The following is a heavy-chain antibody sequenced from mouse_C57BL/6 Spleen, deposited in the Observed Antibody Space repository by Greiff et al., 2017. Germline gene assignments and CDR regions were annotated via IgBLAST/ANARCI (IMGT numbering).Heavy chain of an antibody. J-gene: IGHJ2*01. Sequence: QVQLQQPGAELVRPGSSVKLSCKASGYTFTSYWMDWVKQRPGQGLEWIGNIYPSDSETHYNQKFKDKATLAVDKSSSTAYMQLSSLTSEDSAVYYCARHTTVVATFDYWGQGTTLTVSS. CDR1: GYTFTSYW. CDR3: ARHTTVVATFDY. CDR2: IYPSDSET. V-gene: IGHV1-61*01. D-gene: IGHD1-1*01.